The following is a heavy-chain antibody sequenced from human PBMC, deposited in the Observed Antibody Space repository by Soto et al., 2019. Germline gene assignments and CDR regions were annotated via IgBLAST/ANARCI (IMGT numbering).Heavy chain of an antibody. CDR3: AKSQEIGTHFFDS. D-gene: IGHD6-13*01. CDR1: GFTFIGFD. V-gene: IGHV3-13*01. Sequence: PWGSLRLSCEASGFTFIGFDMHLVRQPTGKGLEWVSSIGTAGDTRYAVSVKGRFTISRDNAKNSLSLQMNSLRAGDMAVYFCAKSQEIGTHFFDSWGQGTQVTVSS. CDR2: IGTAGDT. J-gene: IGHJ4*02.